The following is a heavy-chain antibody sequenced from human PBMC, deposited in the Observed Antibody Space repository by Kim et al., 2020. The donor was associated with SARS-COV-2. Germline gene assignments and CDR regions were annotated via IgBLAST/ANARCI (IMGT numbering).Heavy chain of an antibody. Sequence: ASVKVSCKASGYTFTSYAMNWVRQAPGQGLEWMGWINTNTGNPTYVQGFTGRFVFSLDTSVSTAYLQISSLKAEDTAVYYCARDLARLAAGDRRIWGYWGQGTLVTVSS. J-gene: IGHJ4*02. CDR2: INTNTGNP. CDR1: GYTFTSYA. D-gene: IGHD2-15*01. CDR3: ARDLARLAAGDRRIWGY. V-gene: IGHV7-4-1*02.